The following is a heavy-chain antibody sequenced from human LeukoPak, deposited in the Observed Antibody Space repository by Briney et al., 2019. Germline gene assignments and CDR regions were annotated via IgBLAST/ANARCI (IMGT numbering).Heavy chain of an antibody. J-gene: IGHJ4*02. V-gene: IGHV4-59*01. CDR1: GGSISSYY. CDR3: ASIQDYYDSSGYYFDY. D-gene: IGHD3-22*01. Sequence: PAETLSLTCSVSGGSISSYYWSWIRQPPGKGLEWIGYIYYSGSTNYNPSLKSRVTISVDTSKNQFSLKLSSVTAADTAVYYCASIQDYYDSSGYYFDYWGQGTLVTVSS. CDR2: IYYSGST.